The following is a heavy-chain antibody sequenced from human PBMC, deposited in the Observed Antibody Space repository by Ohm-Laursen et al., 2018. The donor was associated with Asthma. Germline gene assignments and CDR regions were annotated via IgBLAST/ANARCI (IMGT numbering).Heavy chain of an antibody. CDR2: ISGSGGST. Sequence: SLRLSCAASGFTFSSYAMSWVRQAPGKGLEWVSAISGSGGSTYYADSVEGRFTISRDNSKNTLYLQMNSLRAEDTAVYYCAKDGITMVRGVITEYFDYWGQGTLVTVSS. V-gene: IGHV3-23*01. CDR1: GFTFSSYA. J-gene: IGHJ4*02. CDR3: AKDGITMVRGVITEYFDY. D-gene: IGHD3-10*01.